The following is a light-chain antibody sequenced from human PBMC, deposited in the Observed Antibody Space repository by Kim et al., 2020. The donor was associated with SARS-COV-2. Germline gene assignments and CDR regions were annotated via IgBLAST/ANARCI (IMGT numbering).Light chain of an antibody. CDR1: QSISDW. CDR3: QQYSSYSYT. V-gene: IGKV1-5*03. Sequence: DIQMTKSPSTMSASIGDRVTITCRASQSISDWLAWYKQKPGKAPKLLIYKASTLESGVPLRFSGSASGKEFTLTISSLQPDDFATYYCQQYSSYSYTFGQGTKLDIK. CDR2: KAS. J-gene: IGKJ2*01.